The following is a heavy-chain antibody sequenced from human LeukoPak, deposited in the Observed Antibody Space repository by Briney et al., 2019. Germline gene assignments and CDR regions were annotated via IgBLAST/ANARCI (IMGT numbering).Heavy chain of an antibody. V-gene: IGHV3-23*01. J-gene: IGHJ4*02. CDR1: GFTFSSYG. CDR2: ISGSGGYT. CDR3: AKDWAYSGNYYYFDY. D-gene: IGHD1-26*01. Sequence: PGGSLRLSCAVSGFTFSSYGMIWVRQAPGKGLEWVSGISGSGGYTYYADSVKGRFTISRDNSKNTLYLQMSSQRAEDTAVYYCAKDWAYSGNYYYFDYWGQGTLVTVSS.